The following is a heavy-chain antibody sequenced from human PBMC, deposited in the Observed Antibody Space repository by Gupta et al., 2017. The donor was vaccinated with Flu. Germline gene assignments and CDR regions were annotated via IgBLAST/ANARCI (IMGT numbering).Heavy chain of an antibody. CDR3: ARRCTDRYFYHLDV. CDR2: MNPNSGKT. CDR1: GYTFTSYD. V-gene: IGHV1-8*02. Sequence: QVQLVQSGAVVQQPGAPVNVCCNASGYTFTSYDITRVRRDTGQGLEWMGWMNPNSGKTCYAQKFQGRVTMTRDTSMSTTYMELSSLTSEDTAVYYCARRCTDRYFYHLDVWGKGTTVTVSS. J-gene: IGHJ6*03. D-gene: IGHD2-21*02.